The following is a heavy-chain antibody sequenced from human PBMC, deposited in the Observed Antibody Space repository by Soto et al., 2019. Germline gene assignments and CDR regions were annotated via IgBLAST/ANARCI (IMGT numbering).Heavy chain of an antibody. V-gene: IGHV3-23*01. CDR3: AKIAWNLGRLFDY. Sequence: EVQLLQSGGGLVQPGGSLTLSCARSGFSFSTHGMTWVRQAPGKGLEWVSTISGGDDSTSYTDSVRGRFTISRDNSKNTLFLQMSRLRAEDTAVYYCAKIAWNLGRLFDYWGQGTLVTVSS. CDR2: ISGGDDST. J-gene: IGHJ4*02. D-gene: IGHD3-16*01. CDR1: GFSFSTHG.